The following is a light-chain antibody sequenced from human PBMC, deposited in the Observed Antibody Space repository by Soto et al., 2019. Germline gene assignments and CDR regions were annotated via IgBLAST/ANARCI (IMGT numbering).Light chain of an antibody. CDR1: QSLLHSNGYNY. Sequence: IVMTQSPLSLPVTPGEPASISCRSSQSLLHSNGYNYLDWYLQKPGQSPQLLIYLGSNRASGVPDRFSGSGSGTDFTLKISRVEAEDVGVYYCMQTLQVWTFGQGTKVEIK. CDR2: LGS. V-gene: IGKV2-28*01. CDR3: MQTLQVWT. J-gene: IGKJ1*01.